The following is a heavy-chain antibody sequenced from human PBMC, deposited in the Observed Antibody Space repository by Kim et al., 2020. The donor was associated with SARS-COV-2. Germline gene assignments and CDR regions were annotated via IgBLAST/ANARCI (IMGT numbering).Heavy chain of an antibody. V-gene: IGHV3-11*04. CDR2: STI. CDR3: ARGYTPFDY. Sequence: STIYYADSVKGRFTISRDNAKNSLYLQMNSLRAEDTAVYYCARGYTPFDYWGQGTLVTVSS. J-gene: IGHJ4*02. D-gene: IGHD1-20*01.